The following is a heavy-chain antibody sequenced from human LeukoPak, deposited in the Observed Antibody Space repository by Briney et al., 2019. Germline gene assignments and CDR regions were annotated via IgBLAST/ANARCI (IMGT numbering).Heavy chain of an antibody. CDR3: AKAADGGAQHFDY. CDR2: IRYDGNNK. CDR1: EFTFGDYA. D-gene: IGHD1-26*01. J-gene: IGHJ4*02. V-gene: IGHV3-30*02. Sequence: GGSLRLSCAASEFTFGDYAMHWVRQAPGKGLEWVAFIRYDGNNKYYADSVKGRFTISRGNSKNTLYLQVNSLRAEDTAVYYCAKAADGGAQHFDYWGQGTLVTVSS.